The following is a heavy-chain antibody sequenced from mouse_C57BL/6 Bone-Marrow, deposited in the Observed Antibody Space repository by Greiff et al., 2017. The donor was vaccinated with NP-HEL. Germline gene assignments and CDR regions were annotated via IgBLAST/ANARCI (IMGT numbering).Heavy chain of an antibody. CDR1: GYTFTSYW. D-gene: IGHD2-4*01. CDR2: IHPNSGST. CDR3: ASPYDYSGY. V-gene: IGHV1-64*01. J-gene: IGHJ2*01. Sequence: QVQLKQPGAELVKPGASVKLSCKASGYTFTSYWMHWVKQRPGQGLEWIGMIHPNSGSTNYNEKFKSKATLTVDKSSSTAYMQLSSLTSEDSAVYYCASPYDYSGYWGQGTTLTVSS.